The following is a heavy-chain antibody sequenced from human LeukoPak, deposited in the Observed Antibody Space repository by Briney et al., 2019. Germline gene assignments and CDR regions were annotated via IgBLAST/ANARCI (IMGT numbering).Heavy chain of an antibody. CDR3: AREMLAAVAAQS. CDR2: IKEDGREK. CDR1: GFTFRSYW. J-gene: IGHJ5*02. Sequence: GGSLRLSCAASGFTFRSYWMSWVRQAPGKGLEWVAKIKEDGREKYYVDSVKGRFTISRDNAKNSLYLQMNSLRAEDTAVYYCAREMLAAVAAQSWGQGTLVTVSS. D-gene: IGHD6-19*01. V-gene: IGHV3-7*01.